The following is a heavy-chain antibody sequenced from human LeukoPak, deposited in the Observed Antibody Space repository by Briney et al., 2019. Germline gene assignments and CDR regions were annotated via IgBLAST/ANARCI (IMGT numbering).Heavy chain of an antibody. J-gene: IGHJ4*02. Sequence: GSLRLSCAASGFTFSSYSMNWVRQAPGKGLEWVSYISSSSSTIYYADSVKGRFTISRDNAKNSLYLQMNSLRAEDTAVYYCARDILWEGVDYWGQGTLVTVSS. CDR2: ISSSSSTI. CDR3: ARDILWEGVDY. D-gene: IGHD1-26*01. CDR1: GFTFSSYS. V-gene: IGHV3-48*01.